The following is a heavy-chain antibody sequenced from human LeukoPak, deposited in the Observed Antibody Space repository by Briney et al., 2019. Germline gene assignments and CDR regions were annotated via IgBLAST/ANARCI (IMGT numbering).Heavy chain of an antibody. CDR3: ASEGDLDSFDV. Sequence: NPSETLSLTCVVSGGSVSTSRWWTWVRQPPGKGLEWIGEIYHTGSARYRPSLQSRVNISIDKSKNHFSLTLTSVTAADTAMYYCASEGDLDSFDVWGQGTMVTISS. J-gene: IGHJ3*01. V-gene: IGHV4/OR15-8*01. CDR2: IYHTGSA. CDR1: GGSVSTSRW. D-gene: IGHD2-21*02.